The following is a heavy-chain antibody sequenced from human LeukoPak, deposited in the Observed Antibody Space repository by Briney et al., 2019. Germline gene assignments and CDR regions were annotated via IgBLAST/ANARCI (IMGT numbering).Heavy chain of an antibody. CDR1: GGSISSYY. CDR2: IYTSGST. CDR3: AKSIFTTFFGVPYWFDP. J-gene: IGHJ5*02. Sequence: SETLSLTCTVSGGSISSYYWSWIRQPPGKGLEWIGYIYTSGSTNYNPSLKSRVTISVDTSKNQFSLKLSSVTAADTAVYYCAKSIFTTFFGVPYWFDPWGQGTLVTVSS. V-gene: IGHV4-4*09. D-gene: IGHD3-3*01.